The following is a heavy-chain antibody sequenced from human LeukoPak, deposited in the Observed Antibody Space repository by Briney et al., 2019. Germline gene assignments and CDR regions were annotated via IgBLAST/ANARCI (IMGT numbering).Heavy chain of an antibody. Sequence: PGRSLRLSCAASGFMFTDFAMHWVRQAPGKGLQWVAVISNDERNKYYADSVKGRFTISRDNSKNTLYLQMNSLRAEDTAVYYCAKGNVGIAAAGTFDYWGQGTLVTVSS. CDR3: AKGNVGIAAAGTFDY. V-gene: IGHV3-30*04. CDR2: ISNDERNK. D-gene: IGHD6-13*01. J-gene: IGHJ4*02. CDR1: GFMFTDFA.